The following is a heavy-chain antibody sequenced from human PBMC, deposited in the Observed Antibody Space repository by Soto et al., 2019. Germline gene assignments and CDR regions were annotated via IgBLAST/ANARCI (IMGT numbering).Heavy chain of an antibody. Sequence: SGGSLRLSCEGFGYTFRGYGMIWVRQAPGKGLECVSYISSDETIVNYADSVKGRFTISRDSAKNSLFLQMNSLRDEDTAVYYCVRGGGVGTTWGYYWGQGAQVTVSS. CDR2: ISSDETIV. CDR1: GYTFRGYG. CDR3: VRGGGVGTTWGYY. V-gene: IGHV3-48*02. D-gene: IGHD1-26*01. J-gene: IGHJ4*02.